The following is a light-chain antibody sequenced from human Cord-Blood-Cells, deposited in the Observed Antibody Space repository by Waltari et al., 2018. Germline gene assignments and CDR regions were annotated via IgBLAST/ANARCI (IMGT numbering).Light chain of an antibody. J-gene: IGKJ1*01. CDR1: QSISSY. Sequence: DIQMTQSTSSLSASVGDRVTITSRASQSISSYLNWYQQKPGKASKLLICAASSLQSGVPSRFSRRRSGTDFTLTISSLQPEDFATYYCQQSYSTPWTFGQGTKVEIK. V-gene: IGKV1-39*01. CDR3: QQSYSTPWT. CDR2: AAS.